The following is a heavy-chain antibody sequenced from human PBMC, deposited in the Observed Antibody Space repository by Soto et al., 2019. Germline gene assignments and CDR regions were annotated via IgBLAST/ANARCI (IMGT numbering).Heavy chain of an antibody. CDR3: ARHCGGDCSRDAFDI. CDR1: GFTVSSNY. Sequence: EVQLVESGGGLVQPGGSLRLSCAASGFTVSSNYMSWVRQAPGKGLEWVSVIYSGSSTYYADSVKGRFTISRDNSKNTLYLHMNSLRAEDTAVYYCARHCGGDCSRDAFDIWGQGTMVTVSS. D-gene: IGHD2-21*01. V-gene: IGHV3-66*04. J-gene: IGHJ3*02. CDR2: IYSGSST.